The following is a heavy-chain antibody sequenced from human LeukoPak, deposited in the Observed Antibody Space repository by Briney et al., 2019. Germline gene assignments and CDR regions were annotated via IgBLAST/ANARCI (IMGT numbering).Heavy chain of an antibody. J-gene: IGHJ4*02. CDR1: SGSINSYY. CDR3: GRQGYTASYYFLDF. V-gene: IGHV4-4*07. D-gene: IGHD1-26*01. CDR2: IYTTGAT. Sequence: SETLSLTCTVSSGSINSYYWGWVRQPPGKGLEGIGRIYTTGATQYNPSLKSRVTMSIDTSTNQFSLNLRSMTAADTAVYYCGRQGYTASYYFLDFWSQGTLVAVS.